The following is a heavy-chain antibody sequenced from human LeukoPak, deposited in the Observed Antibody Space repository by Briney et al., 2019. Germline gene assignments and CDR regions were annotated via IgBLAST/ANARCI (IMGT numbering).Heavy chain of an antibody. CDR1: GASISTSY. D-gene: IGHD2-15*01. CDR2: IHYSGDI. J-gene: IGHJ4*02. CDR3: ARVGCSGGSCCPDY. V-gene: IGHV4-59*01. Sequence: AETLSLTCTVSGASISTSYWYWIRQPPGKGLEWIGYIHYSGDIIYNPSLKSRVTISAYASKNQLSLKLSSVTAADTAVYYCARVGCSGGSCCPDYWGQGTLVTVSS.